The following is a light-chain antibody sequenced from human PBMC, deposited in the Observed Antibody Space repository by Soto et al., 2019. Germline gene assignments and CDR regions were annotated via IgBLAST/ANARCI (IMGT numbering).Light chain of an antibody. Sequence: AIQMTQSPSSLSASVGDRVTISCRASQGIGNALGWYQQKPGKAPQLLIYGASTLQSGVPSRLSGSGSGTHLTPTVSSLQPEDFATYYCQQLFIYPPTFGPGTKVDIK. V-gene: IGKV1-6*01. CDR3: QQLFIYPPT. J-gene: IGKJ3*01. CDR1: QGIGNA. CDR2: GAS.